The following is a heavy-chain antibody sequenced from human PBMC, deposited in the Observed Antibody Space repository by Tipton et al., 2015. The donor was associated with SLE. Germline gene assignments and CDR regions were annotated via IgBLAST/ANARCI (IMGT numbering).Heavy chain of an antibody. V-gene: IGHV4-61*01. CDR2: IYYSGST. CDR1: GGSVSSGSYY. CDR3: ARFLGGYSYAYYY. D-gene: IGHD5-18*01. Sequence: TLSLTCTVSGGSVSSGSYYWSWIRQPPGKGLEWIGYIYYSGSTNYNPSLKSRVTISVDTSKNQFSLKLSSVTAADTAVYYCARFLGGYSYAYYYWGQGTLVTVSS. J-gene: IGHJ4*02.